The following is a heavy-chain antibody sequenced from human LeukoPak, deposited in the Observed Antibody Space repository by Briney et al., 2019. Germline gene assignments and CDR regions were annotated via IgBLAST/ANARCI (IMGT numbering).Heavy chain of an antibody. J-gene: IGHJ4*02. CDR1: GGSFSGYY. V-gene: IGHV4-34*01. CDR2: INHSGST. CDR3: ARGRGNIVLMVYAMRYFDY. D-gene: IGHD2-8*01. Sequence: SETLSLTCAVYGGSFSGYYWSWIRQPPGKGLEWIGEINHSGSTNYNPSLKSRVTISVDTSKNQFSLKLSSVTAADPAVYYCARGRGNIVLMVYAMRYFDYWGQGTLVTVSS.